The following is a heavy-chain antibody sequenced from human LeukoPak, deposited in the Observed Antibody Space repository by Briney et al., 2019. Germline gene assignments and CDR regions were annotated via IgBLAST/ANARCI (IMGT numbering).Heavy chain of an antibody. CDR1: GGTFNSYA. V-gene: IGHV1-69*05. D-gene: IGHD4-17*01. Sequence: SVKVSCKASGGTFNSYAISWVRQAPGQGLEWMGGIIPIFGTANYAQKFRGRVTITTDESTSTAYMELSSLRSEDTAVYCCARGPDYDYGPRGGFDPWGQGTLVTVSS. J-gene: IGHJ5*02. CDR3: ARGPDYDYGPRGGFDP. CDR2: IIPIFGTA.